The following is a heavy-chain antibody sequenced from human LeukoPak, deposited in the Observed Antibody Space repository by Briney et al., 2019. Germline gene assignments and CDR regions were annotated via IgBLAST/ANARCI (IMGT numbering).Heavy chain of an antibody. CDR1: GYTFTSYY. D-gene: IGHD4-17*01. Sequence: SVKASCTASGYTFTSYYMHGVRQATGLGLEWMGLINPSSGSTSNANKFQSRVTMTRDTSPSTVCLERSVLRPGEPARCFFGRDRLGSKPPYGDCVLGYYMDVWGKGTTVTVSS. J-gene: IGHJ6*03. CDR2: INPSSGST. V-gene: IGHV1-46*01. CDR3: GRDRLGSKPPYGDCVLGYYMDV.